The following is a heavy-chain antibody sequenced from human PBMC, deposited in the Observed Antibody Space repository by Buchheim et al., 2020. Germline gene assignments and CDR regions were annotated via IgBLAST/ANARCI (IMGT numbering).Heavy chain of an antibody. Sequence: QVQLVESGGGVVQPGRSLRLSCAASGFTFSSYGMHWVRQAPGKGLEWVAVISYDGSNKYYADSVKGRFTISRDNSKNTLYLQMNSLRAEDTAVYYCAKDLRESGTGNYYYGMDVWGQGTT. J-gene: IGHJ6*02. D-gene: IGHD1-1*01. CDR3: AKDLRESGTGNYYYGMDV. V-gene: IGHV3-30*18. CDR1: GFTFSSYG. CDR2: ISYDGSNK.